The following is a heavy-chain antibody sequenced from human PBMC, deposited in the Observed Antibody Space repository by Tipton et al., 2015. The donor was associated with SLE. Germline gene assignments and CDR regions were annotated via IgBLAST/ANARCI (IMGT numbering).Heavy chain of an antibody. CDR2: IYYSGST. V-gene: IGHV4-31*03. CDR3: ARDRIQLWSDAFDI. D-gene: IGHD5-18*01. Sequence: TLSLTCTVSGGSISSGSYYWSWIRQHPGKGLEWIGYIYYSGSTYYNPSLKSRVTISVDKSKNQFSLKLSSVTAADTAVYYCARDRIQLWSDAFDIWGQGTMVTVSS. J-gene: IGHJ3*02. CDR1: GGSISSGSYY.